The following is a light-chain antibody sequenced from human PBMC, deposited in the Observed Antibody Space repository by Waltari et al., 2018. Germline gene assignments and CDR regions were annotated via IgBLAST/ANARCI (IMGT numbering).Light chain of an antibody. CDR1: QSVSNNY. J-gene: IGKJ1*01. Sequence: DIVLTQSPGTLSLSPGERATPSCRASQSVSNNYLAWYQQRPGQPPRHLIYEAPLRATGIPDRFSGSGSGTDFTLTISRLEPEDFAVYYCEQYGSSLWTFGQGTKVEIK. CDR2: EAP. V-gene: IGKV3-20*01. CDR3: EQYGSSLWT.